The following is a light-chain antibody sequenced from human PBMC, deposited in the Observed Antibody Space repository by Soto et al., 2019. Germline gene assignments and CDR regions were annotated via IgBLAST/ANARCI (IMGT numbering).Light chain of an antibody. CDR2: DAS. V-gene: IGKV1-13*02. Sequence: AIQLTQSPSSLSASVGDRVTITCRASQGISSALAWYQQKPGKAPKLLIYDASSLESGVPSRFSGSGSGTDFTLSISSLQPEDFATYYCQQFNSYPITFGQGTRLEIK. CDR3: QQFNSYPIT. CDR1: QGISSA. J-gene: IGKJ5*01.